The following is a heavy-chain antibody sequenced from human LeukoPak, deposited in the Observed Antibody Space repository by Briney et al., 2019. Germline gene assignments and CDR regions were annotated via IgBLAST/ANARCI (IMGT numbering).Heavy chain of an antibody. CDR1: GFTFSNYW. J-gene: IGHJ4*02. CDR2: INQDGSEK. D-gene: IGHD4-11*01. Sequence: GGSLRLSCAASGFTFSNYWMSWVRQAPGKGLEWVANINQDGSEKYYVDSVRGRFTISRDNAENSLYLQMNSLRAEDTAVYYCARTWMYSNYFRGQGTLVTVSS. CDR3: ARTWMYSNYF. V-gene: IGHV3-7*03.